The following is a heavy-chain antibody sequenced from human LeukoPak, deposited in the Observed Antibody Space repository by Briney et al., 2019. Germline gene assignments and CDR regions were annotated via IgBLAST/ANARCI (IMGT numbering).Heavy chain of an antibody. V-gene: IGHV3-11*04. CDR1: GFTFSDYY. CDR3: ARDPVPRWLHETYFDY. J-gene: IGHJ4*02. CDR2: ISSSGSTI. D-gene: IGHD5-24*01. Sequence: GGSLRLSCAASGFTFSDYYMSWIRQAPGKGLEWVSYISSSGSTIYYADSVKGRFTISRDNAKNSLYLQMNSLRAEDTAVYYCARDPVPRWLHETYFDYWGQGTLVTVSS.